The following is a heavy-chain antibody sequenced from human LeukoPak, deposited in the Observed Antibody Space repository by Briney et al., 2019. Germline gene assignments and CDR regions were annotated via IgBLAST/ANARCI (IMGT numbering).Heavy chain of an antibody. V-gene: IGHV3-30-3*01. D-gene: IGHD3-3*01. J-gene: IGHJ4*02. CDR1: GFTFSSYA. CDR3: ARGGGYDFWSGYYYFDY. CDR2: ISYDGSNK. Sequence: GGSLRLSCAASGFTFSSYAMHWVRQAPRKGLEWVGVISYDGSNKYYADSVKGRFTISRDNSKNTLYLQMNSLRAEDTAVYYCARGGGYDFWSGYYYFDYWGQGTLVTVSS.